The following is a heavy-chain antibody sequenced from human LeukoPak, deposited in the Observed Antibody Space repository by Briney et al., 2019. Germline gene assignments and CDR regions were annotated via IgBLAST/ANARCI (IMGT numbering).Heavy chain of an antibody. CDR2: ISSSSSYI. CDR3: ARAYNGYDYFDY. J-gene: IGHJ4*02. CDR1: GFTFSSYS. Sequence: PGGSLRLSCAASGFTFSSYSMNWVRQAPGKGLEWVSSISSSSSYIYYADSVKGRFTISRDNAKNSLYLQMNSLRAEDTAVYYCARAYNGYDYFDYWGQGTLVTVSS. V-gene: IGHV3-21*01. D-gene: IGHD5-12*01.